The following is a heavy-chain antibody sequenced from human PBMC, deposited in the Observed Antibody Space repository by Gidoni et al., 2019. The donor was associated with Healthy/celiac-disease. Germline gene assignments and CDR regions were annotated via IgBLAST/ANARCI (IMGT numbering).Heavy chain of an antibody. CDR1: GFTFSSYA. D-gene: IGHD3-3*01. CDR2: ISGSGGST. V-gene: IGHV3-23*01. CDR3: AKKLGHYDFWSGYYTYYYYYGMDV. J-gene: IGHJ6*02. Sequence: EVQLLESGGGLVQPGGSLRLSYAASGFTFSSYAMSWVRQAPGKGLEWVSAISGSGGSTYYADSVKGRFSISRDNSKNTLYLQMNSLRAEDTAVYYCAKKLGHYDFWSGYYTYYYYYGMDVWGQGTTVTVSS.